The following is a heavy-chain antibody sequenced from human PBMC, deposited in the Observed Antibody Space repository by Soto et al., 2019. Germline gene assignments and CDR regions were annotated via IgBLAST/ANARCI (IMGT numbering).Heavy chain of an antibody. CDR3: ARPGHYDFWSGYDKRGRGYYYYGMDV. CDR2: IYPGDSDT. D-gene: IGHD3-3*01. CDR1: GYSFTSYW. J-gene: IGHJ6*02. V-gene: IGHV5-51*01. Sequence: GESLKISCKGSGYSFTSYWIGWVRQMPGKGLEWMGIIYPGDSDTRYSPSFQGQVTISADKSISTAYLQWSSLKASDTAMYYCARPGHYDFWSGYDKRGRGYYYYGMDVWGQGTTVTVSS.